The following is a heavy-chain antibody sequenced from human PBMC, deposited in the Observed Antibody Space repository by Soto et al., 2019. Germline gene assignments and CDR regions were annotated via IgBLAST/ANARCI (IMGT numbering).Heavy chain of an antibody. CDR2: IYYGGST. CDR1: GGSISGYY. Sequence: QVQLQESGPGLVKPSETLSLTCTVSGGSISGYYWSWIRQPPGKGLELIWYIYYGGSTNYNPSLRSLVTIFLGTYKNQFSLKLRSVTAADTAVYYGARDILTGRYGMDVWGQGTTVTVSS. D-gene: IGHD3-9*01. V-gene: IGHV4-59*12. J-gene: IGHJ6*02. CDR3: ARDILTGRYGMDV.